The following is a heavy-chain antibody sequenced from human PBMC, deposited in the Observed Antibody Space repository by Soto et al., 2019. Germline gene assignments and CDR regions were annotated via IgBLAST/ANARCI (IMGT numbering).Heavy chain of an antibody. CDR1: GFSFSRSW. CDR2: ISSDGSGT. Sequence: EVQLVESGGGLVQPGGFVRLSCAASGFSFSRSWMHWVRQAPGKGLVWVSHISSDGSGTAYADSVKDRFTLSRDNAKNELYLQMDSLRGEDTSVYFCARAAYGDYTYYWGQGTLVTVSS. V-gene: IGHV3-74*01. CDR3: ARAAYGDYTYY. D-gene: IGHD4-17*01. J-gene: IGHJ4*02.